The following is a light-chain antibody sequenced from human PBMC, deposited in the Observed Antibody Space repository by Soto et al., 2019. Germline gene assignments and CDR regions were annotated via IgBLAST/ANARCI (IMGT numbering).Light chain of an antibody. CDR1: PSVLSSSNNKYC. J-gene: IGKJ1*01. Sequence: DIVMTQSPDSLAVSLGERATINCKSSPSVLSSSNNKYCLAWYQQKPGQPPRLLIDCASTRESGVPDRFSGSGSGTEFTLTISSRQAEDLAVYNCQQYYTSPWTFGQETKVDI. V-gene: IGKV4-1*01. CDR3: QQYYTSPWT. CDR2: CAS.